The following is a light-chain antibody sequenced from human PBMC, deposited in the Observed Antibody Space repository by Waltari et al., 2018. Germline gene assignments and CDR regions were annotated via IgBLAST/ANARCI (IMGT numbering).Light chain of an antibody. V-gene: IGLV1-40*01. Sequence: QSVLTQPPSVSGAPGQRVTISCTASTSTIGARYDVPWYQQLPVTAPKPLISGNTNRPSGVPDRFSGSKSGTSASLAITGLQAEDEADYYCQSYDSSLSGSVFGGGTKLTVL. CDR3: QSYDSSLSGSV. CDR1: TSTIGARYD. J-gene: IGLJ2*01. CDR2: GNT.